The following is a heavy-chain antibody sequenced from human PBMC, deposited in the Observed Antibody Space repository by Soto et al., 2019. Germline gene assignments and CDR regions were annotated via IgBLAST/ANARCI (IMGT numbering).Heavy chain of an antibody. Sequence: QVQLEESGPGLVKPSGTLSLTCAVSGGSISSSTWWSWVRQPPGKGLEWIGEVYPSGITHYNPSLKSRITISIEKSTNQFSLKLSSVTAADTAVYYCARDGQYDSSGIMDVWGQGTTVTVSS. CDR1: GGSISSSTW. J-gene: IGHJ6*02. CDR2: VYPSGIT. D-gene: IGHD3-22*01. CDR3: ARDGQYDSSGIMDV. V-gene: IGHV4-4*02.